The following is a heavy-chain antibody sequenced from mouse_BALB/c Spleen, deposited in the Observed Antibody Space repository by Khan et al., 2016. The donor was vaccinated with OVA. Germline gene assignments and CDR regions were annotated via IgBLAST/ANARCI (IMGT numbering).Heavy chain of an antibody. Sequence: EVQLQQSGPELVKPGTSMKISCKASGYSFTDYTMNWVKQSHGKNLEWIGLVNPYNGGTNYDQKFKGKATLTVHKSSSTAFMELLSLTSEDSAVYYCARAGYGGFAYWGQGTLVTVSA. CDR1: GYSFTDYT. J-gene: IGHJ3*01. D-gene: IGHD1-2*01. CDR2: VNPYNGGT. CDR3: ARAGYGGFAY. V-gene: IGHV1-18*01.